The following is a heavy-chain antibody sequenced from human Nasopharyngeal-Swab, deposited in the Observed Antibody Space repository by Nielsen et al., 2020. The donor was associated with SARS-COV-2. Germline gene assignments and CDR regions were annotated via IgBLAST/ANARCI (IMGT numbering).Heavy chain of an antibody. CDR1: GGSISSYY. Sequence: GSLRLSCTVSGGSISSYYWSWIRQPPGKGLEWIGYISHNSGTSYNPSLKSRVTMFMDTSKNQFSLRLRSVTAADTAVYYCAKEGATGWFDPWGQGTLVTVSS. CDR2: ISHNSGT. V-gene: IGHV4-59*01. CDR3: AKEGATGWFDP. J-gene: IGHJ5*02.